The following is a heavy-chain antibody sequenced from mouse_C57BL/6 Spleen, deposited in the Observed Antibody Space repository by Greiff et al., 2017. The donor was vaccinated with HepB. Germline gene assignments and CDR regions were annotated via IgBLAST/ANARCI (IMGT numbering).Heavy chain of an antibody. CDR1: GFNIKNTY. J-gene: IGHJ4*01. D-gene: IGHD2-14*01. CDR3: ASLYYRDAMDY. CDR2: IDPANGNT. V-gene: IGHV14-3*01. Sequence: VQLQQSVAELVRPGASVKLSCTASGFNIKNTYMLWVKQRPEQGLEWIGRIDPANGNTKYAPKFQGKATITADTSSNTAYLQLSSLTSEDTAIYYCASLYYRDAMDYWGQGTSVTVSS.